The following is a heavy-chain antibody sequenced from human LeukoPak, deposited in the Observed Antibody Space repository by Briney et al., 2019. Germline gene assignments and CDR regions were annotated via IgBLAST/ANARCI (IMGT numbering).Heavy chain of an antibody. CDR2: INHSGSI. V-gene: IGHV4-34*01. CDR3: ARLESKGGSYYNY. D-gene: IGHD1-26*01. J-gene: IGHJ4*02. Sequence: PSETLSLTCAVYGGSFSGYYWSWIRQPPGKGLEWIGEINHSGSINYNPSLKSRVTISVDTSKNQISLKMNSVTAADAAVYYCARLESKGGSYYNYWGQGILVTVSS. CDR1: GGSFSGYY.